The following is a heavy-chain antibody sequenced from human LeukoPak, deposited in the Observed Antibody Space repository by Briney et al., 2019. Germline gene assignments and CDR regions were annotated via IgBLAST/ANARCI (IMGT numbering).Heavy chain of an antibody. V-gene: IGHV3-7*01. CDR3: AELGITMIGGV. D-gene: IGHD3-10*02. J-gene: IGHJ6*04. Sequence: PGGSLRLSCEASGFTFSNYWMSWVRQAPGQGLEWVANIKQAGSEKYYVDSVKGRFTISRDNAKNSLYLQMNSLRAEDTAVYYCAELGITMIGGVWGKGTTVTISS. CDR1: GFTFSNYW. CDR2: IKQAGSEK.